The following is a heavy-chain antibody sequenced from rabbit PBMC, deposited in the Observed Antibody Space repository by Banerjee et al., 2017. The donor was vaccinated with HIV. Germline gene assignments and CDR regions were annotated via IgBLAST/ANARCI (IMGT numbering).Heavy chain of an antibody. CDR3: ARDNGSGDYIDVYFDL. CDR2: IYTGNGKT. D-gene: IGHD1-1*01. J-gene: IGHJ4*01. CDR1: GFSFSSGYD. Sequence: QEQLEESGGDLVKPEGSLTLTCKASGFSFSSGYDMCWVRQAPGKGLEWIGCIYTGNGKTYYASWAKGRFTISKSSSTTVTLQMTSLTAADTATYFCARDNGSGDYIDVYFDLWGPGTLVTVS. V-gene: IGHV1S45*01.